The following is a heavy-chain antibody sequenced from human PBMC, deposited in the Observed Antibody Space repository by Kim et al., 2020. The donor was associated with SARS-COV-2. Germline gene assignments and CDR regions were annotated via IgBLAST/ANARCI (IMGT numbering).Heavy chain of an antibody. D-gene: IGHD5-12*01. Sequence: SETLSLTCTVSGGSISSSSYYWGWIRQPPGKGLEWIGSIYYSGSTYYNPSLKSRVTISVDTSKNQFSLKLSSVTAADTAVYYCARHIIVATSRYFDYWGQGTLVTVSS. V-gene: IGHV4-39*01. CDR1: GGSISSSSYY. J-gene: IGHJ4*02. CDR2: IYYSGST. CDR3: ARHIIVATSRYFDY.